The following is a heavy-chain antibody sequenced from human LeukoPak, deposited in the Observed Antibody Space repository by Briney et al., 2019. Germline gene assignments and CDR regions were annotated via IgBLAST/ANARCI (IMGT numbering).Heavy chain of an antibody. CDR1: GYTFTSYG. CDR2: IGAYNGNT. CDR3: ARGVGRYYSLGYYYYYMDV. V-gene: IGHV1-18*01. J-gene: IGHJ6*03. Sequence: ASVKVSCKASGYTFTSYGISWVRQAPGQGLEWMGWIGAYNGNTNYAQKLQGRVTMTTDTSTSTAYMELRSLRSDDTAVYYCARGVGRYYSLGYYYYYMDVWGKGTTVTVSS. D-gene: IGHD2/OR15-2a*01.